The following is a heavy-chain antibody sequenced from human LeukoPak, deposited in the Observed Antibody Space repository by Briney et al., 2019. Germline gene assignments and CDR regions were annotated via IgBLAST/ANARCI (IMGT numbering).Heavy chain of an antibody. Sequence: GGSLRLSCTASGFIFGNFAMSWVRQAPGRGLEWVSSCSGTGDSTDYAHSVKGRFNISRDNSKNVLYLHMDNLRAEDTATYYCAEGRYTNNWPNWFDPWGQGTLVTVSS. D-gene: IGHD1-1*01. CDR1: GFIFGNFA. V-gene: IGHV3-23*01. CDR2: CSGTGDST. CDR3: AEGRYTNNWPNWFDP. J-gene: IGHJ5*02.